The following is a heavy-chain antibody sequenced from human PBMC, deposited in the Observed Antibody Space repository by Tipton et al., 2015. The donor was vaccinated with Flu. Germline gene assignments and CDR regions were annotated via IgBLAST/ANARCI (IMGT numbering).Heavy chain of an antibody. CDR3: AKIHSDYHEYFHH. J-gene: IGHJ1*01. D-gene: IGHD4-11*01. Sequence: SLRLSCAASGFTFSIYGMHWVRQAPGKGLEWVAFVRYDGTKKYYAESVKGRFTISRDNSKDTLYLQLNSLRPEDTAVYYCAKIHSDYHEYFHHWGQGTLVTVSS. CDR1: GFTFSIYG. V-gene: IGHV3-30*02. CDR2: VRYDGTKK.